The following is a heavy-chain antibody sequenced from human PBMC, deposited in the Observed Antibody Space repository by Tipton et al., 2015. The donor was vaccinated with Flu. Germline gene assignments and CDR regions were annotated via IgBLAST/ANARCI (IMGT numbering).Heavy chain of an antibody. D-gene: IGHD3-10*01. V-gene: IGHV4-61*02. Sequence: LRLSCTVSGGSITGGNFYWSWIRQPAGKGLEWIGRIYDNGSTQYNSSLKSRVTLSLDTSKNQFSLKLTSVTAADTAVYYCSRETPSTYYYYFDSSGQGTRVTVSS. CDR1: GGSITGGNFY. CDR3: SRETPSTYYYYFDS. CDR2: IYDNGST. J-gene: IGHJ4*02.